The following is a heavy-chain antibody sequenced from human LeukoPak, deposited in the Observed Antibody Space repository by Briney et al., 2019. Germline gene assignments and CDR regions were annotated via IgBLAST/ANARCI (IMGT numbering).Heavy chain of an antibody. Sequence: GGSLRLSCAASGXTFSSYGMHWVRQAPGKGLEWVAVISYDGSNKYYADSVKGRFTISRDNSKNTLYLQMNSLRAEDTAVYYCAKDPQAAAGQTTYYYYYGMDVWGQGTTVTVSS. CDR2: ISYDGSNK. V-gene: IGHV3-30*18. D-gene: IGHD6-13*01. CDR1: GXTFSSYG. J-gene: IGHJ6*02. CDR3: AKDPQAAAGQTTYYYYYGMDV.